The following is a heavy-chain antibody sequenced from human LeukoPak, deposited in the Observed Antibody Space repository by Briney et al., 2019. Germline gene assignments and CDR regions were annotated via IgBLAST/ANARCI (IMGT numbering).Heavy chain of an antibody. D-gene: IGHD2-21*01. CDR1: GFTFSSYS. J-gene: IGHJ5*02. CDR3: ARSSMSGDAWFDP. V-gene: IGHV3-21*01. Sequence: GGTLRLSCAASGFTFSSYSRNWVRQAPGKGLEWVSAISSSSSYIYNADFVKGLFIISRENDKHSLYLQMNSLRAEDTALYYCARSSMSGDAWFDPWGQGTLVTVSS. CDR2: ISSSSSYI.